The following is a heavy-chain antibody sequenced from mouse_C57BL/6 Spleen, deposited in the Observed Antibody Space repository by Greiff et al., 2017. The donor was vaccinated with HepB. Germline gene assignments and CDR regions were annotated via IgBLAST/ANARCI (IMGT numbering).Heavy chain of an antibody. CDR1: GYSITSGYY. J-gene: IGHJ2*01. CDR2: ISYDGSN. Sequence: EVKLQESGPGLVKPSQSLSLTCSVTGYSITSGYYWNWIRQFPGNKLEWMGYISYDGSNNYNPSLKNRISITRDTSKNQFFLKWNSVTTEDTATFYCAREGAYYYGSSYPSYWGQGTTLTVSS. D-gene: IGHD1-1*01. V-gene: IGHV3-6*01. CDR3: AREGAYYYGSSYPSY.